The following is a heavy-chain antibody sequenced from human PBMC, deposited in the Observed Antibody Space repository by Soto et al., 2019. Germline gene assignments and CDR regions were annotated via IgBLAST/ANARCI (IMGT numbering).Heavy chain of an antibody. CDR2: IGGRGNSA. D-gene: IGHD5-12*01. CDR1: GFTFSSHE. J-gene: IGHJ3*01. V-gene: IGHV3-23*01. Sequence: PGGSLRLSCAASGFTFSSHEMNWVRQAPGKGLEWVSVIGGRGNSAYYADSVQGRFTISRDNSKNTLSLQMSSLTADDTAIYYCVREGRGSFDFWGRGTMVTVSS. CDR3: VREGRGSFDF.